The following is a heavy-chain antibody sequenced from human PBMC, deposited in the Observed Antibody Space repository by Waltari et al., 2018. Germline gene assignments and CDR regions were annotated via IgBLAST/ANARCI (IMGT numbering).Heavy chain of an antibody. V-gene: IGHV1-69*13. J-gene: IGHJ6*02. Sequence: QVQLVQSGAEVKKPGSSVKVSCKASGGTFSSYAISWVRQAPGQGLEWMGEIIPIFGTANYAQKVQGRGTMTADESTSTAYMELSSLRSEDTAVYYCARGDSGYYYYYYGMDVWGQGTTVTVSS. CDR2: IIPIFGTA. CDR3: ARGDSGYYYYYYGMDV. CDR1: GGTFSSYA. D-gene: IGHD3-22*01.